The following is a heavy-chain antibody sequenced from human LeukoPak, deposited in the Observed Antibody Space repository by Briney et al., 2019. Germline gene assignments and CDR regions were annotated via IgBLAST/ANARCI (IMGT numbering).Heavy chain of an antibody. CDR3: ARDQPGTYALSGA. Sequence: GGSLRLSCAASGFSFSSYAMHWVPQAPGKGLECVSFISYDGSSIYYADSVKGRLTISRDNSKNTLYLQMNSLRAEDTAVYFCARDQPGTYALSGAWGEGALVTVSS. CDR1: GFSFSSYA. V-gene: IGHV3-30-3*01. D-gene: IGHD1-14*01. CDR2: ISYDGSSI. J-gene: IGHJ5*02.